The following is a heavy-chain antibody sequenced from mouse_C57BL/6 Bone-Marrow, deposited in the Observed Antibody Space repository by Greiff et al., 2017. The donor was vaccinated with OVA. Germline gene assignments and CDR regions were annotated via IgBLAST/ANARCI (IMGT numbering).Heavy chain of an antibody. CDR3: ARSGTGDFDY. D-gene: IGHD3-3*01. CDR2: IYPGGGYT. Sequence: QVQLQQSGAELVRPGTSVKMSCKASGYTFTNYWIGWAKQRPGHGLEWIGDIYPGGGYTNYNEKFKGKATLTADKSSSTAYMQFSSLTSEDSAIYYGARSGTGDFDYWGQGTTLTVSS. V-gene: IGHV1-63*01. J-gene: IGHJ2*01. CDR1: GYTFTNYW.